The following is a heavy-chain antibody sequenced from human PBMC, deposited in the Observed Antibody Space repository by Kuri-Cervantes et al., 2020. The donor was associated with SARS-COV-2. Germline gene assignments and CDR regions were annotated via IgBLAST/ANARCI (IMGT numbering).Heavy chain of an antibody. J-gene: IGHJ5*02. D-gene: IGHD6-6*01. CDR1: SGSFSGYY. V-gene: IGHV4-34*01. CDR3: ARDGAARPSYNWFDP. CDR2: INHSGST. Sequence: GSLRLSCAVYSGSFSGYYWSWIRQPPGKGLEWIGEINHSGSTNYNPSLKSRVTISVDTSKNQFSLKLSSVTAADTAVYYCARDGAARPSYNWFDPWGQGTLVTVSS.